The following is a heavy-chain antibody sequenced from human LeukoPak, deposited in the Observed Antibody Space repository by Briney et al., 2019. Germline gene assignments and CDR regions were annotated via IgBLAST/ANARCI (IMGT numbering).Heavy chain of an antibody. CDR3: ARANDNYYYYYMDV. CDR2: ISSSSSYI. CDR1: GFTFSSYS. Sequence: GGSPRLSCAASGFTFSSYSMSWVRQAPGKGLEWVSSISSSSSYIYYADSVKGRFTISRDNAKKSLYPQMNSLRAEDTAVYYCARANDNYYYYYMDVWGKGTTVTISS. V-gene: IGHV3-21*01. D-gene: IGHD3-9*01. J-gene: IGHJ6*03.